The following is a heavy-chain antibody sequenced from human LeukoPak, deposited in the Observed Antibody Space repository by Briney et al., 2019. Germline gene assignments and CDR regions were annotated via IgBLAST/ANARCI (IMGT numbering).Heavy chain of an antibody. V-gene: IGHV3-74*01. CDR2: INSDGSST. CDR3: APYGANRLDP. D-gene: IGHD4-23*01. J-gene: IGHJ5*02. Sequence: GGSLRLSCAASGFTFSNYWMHWVRQVPGKGLVWVSRINSDGSSTSYADSVKGRFTISRDNAKNTLYLQMNSLRAEDTSVYYCAPYGANRLDPWGQGTLVTVSS. CDR1: GFTFSNYW.